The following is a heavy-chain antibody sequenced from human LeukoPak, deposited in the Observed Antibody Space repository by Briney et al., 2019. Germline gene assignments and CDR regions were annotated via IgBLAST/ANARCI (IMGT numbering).Heavy chain of an antibody. J-gene: IGHJ4*02. D-gene: IGHD1-26*01. CDR3: ARLGSYYSSFDY. CDR2: IYYSGST. CDR1: GGSISSYY. Sequence: ASETLSLTCTVSGGSISSYYWSWIRQPPGKGLEWIGYIYYSGSTNYNPSLKSRVTISVDTSKNQFSLKLSSVTAADTAVYYCARLGSYYSSFDYWGQGTLVTVSS. V-gene: IGHV4-59*08.